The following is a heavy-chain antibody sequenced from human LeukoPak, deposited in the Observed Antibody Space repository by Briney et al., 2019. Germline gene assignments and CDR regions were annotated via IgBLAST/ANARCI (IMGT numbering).Heavy chain of an antibody. Sequence: ASETLSLTCTVSGGSISSYYWSWIRQPPGKGLEWIGYIYYSGSTNYIPSLKSRVTISVDTSKNQFSLKLSSVTAADTAVYYCARGEVYYDFWSGYSSHFYFDYWGQGTLVTVSS. V-gene: IGHV4-59*01. D-gene: IGHD3-3*01. CDR1: GGSISSYY. CDR2: IYYSGST. CDR3: ARGEVYYDFWSGYSSHFYFDY. J-gene: IGHJ4*02.